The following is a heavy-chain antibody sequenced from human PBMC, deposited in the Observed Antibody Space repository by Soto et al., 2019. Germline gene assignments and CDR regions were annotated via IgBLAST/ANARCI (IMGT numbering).Heavy chain of an antibody. J-gene: IGHJ6*02. CDR1: GDTFSSYA. D-gene: IGHD2-15*01. V-gene: IGHV1-69*13. CDR3: ARHDCISSSCYYYYYYGMDV. CDR2: IIPIFDTA. Sequence: SVKVSCKAYGDTFSSYAISWVRQAPGQGLEWMGGIIPIFDTANYAQKFQGRVTITADESTSTAYMELSSLRSEDTAVYYCARHDCISSSCYYYYYYGMDVWGQGTTVTVSS.